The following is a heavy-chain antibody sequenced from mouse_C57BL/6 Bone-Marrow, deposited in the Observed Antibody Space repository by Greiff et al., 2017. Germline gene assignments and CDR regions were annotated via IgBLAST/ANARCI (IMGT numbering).Heavy chain of an antibody. J-gene: IGHJ2*01. CDR3: SRSGGTTVEGDD. Sequence: QVQLKESGAELARPGASVKMSCKASGYTFTSYTMHWVKQRPGQGLEWIGYITPSSGYTKYNQQFKDKATLTADKSSSPAYMKLSSLTSEYSAVYYCSRSGGTTVEGDDWGQGTTLTVSS. D-gene: IGHD1-1*01. CDR1: GYTFTSYT. V-gene: IGHV1-4*01. CDR2: ITPSSGYT.